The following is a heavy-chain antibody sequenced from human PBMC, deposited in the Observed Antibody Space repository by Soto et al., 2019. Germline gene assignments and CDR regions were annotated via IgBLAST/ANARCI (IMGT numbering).Heavy chain of an antibody. CDR2: INTYNGNT. CDR1: GYTFTRYG. Sequence: QVQLVQSGAEVKNPGASVKVSCKASGYTFTRYGIGWARQAPGQGLEWMGWINTYNGNTNYAQNVQGRVTQTTDTSTSTAYMELRSRRSNDTAIYYCAMVDVYVAPSPQDVWGQGTTVIVSS. V-gene: IGHV1-18*01. CDR3: AMVDVYVAPSPQDV. J-gene: IGHJ6*02. D-gene: IGHD3-16*01.